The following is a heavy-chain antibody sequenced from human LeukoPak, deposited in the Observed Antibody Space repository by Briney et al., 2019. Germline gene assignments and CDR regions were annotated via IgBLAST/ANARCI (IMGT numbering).Heavy chain of an antibody. CDR3: VLDDGATKPC. Sequence: GGSLRLSCAASGFTLRSYWMSWVRQAPGKGLEWVANIKRDGSEKYYVDSVKGRFSISRDNAKNSLYLQMNSLRVEDTAVYYCVLDDGATKPCWGQGTLVTVSS. CDR1: GFTLRSYW. J-gene: IGHJ4*02. CDR2: IKRDGSEK. D-gene: IGHD1-26*01. V-gene: IGHV3-7*01.